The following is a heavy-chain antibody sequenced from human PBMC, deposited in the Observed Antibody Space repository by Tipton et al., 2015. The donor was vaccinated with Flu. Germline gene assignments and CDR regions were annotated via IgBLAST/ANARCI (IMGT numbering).Heavy chain of an antibody. J-gene: IGHJ4*02. V-gene: IGHV4-59*12. CDR3: AREGRNSGGLDY. D-gene: IGHD1-26*01. CDR2: VHYSGST. Sequence: TLSLTCTVSGGSITSYYWSWIRQPPGMGLEWIGSVHYSGSTYQNPSLESRVTISVDTSKNQFSLKLSSVTAADTAVYFCAREGRNSGGLDYWGQGTLVTVSS. CDR1: GGSITSYY.